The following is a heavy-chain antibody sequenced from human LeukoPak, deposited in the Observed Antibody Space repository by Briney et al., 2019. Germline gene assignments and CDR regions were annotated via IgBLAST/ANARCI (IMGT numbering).Heavy chain of an antibody. Sequence: ASVKVSCKASGYTFTGYYMHWVRQAPGQGLEWMGRINPNSGGTNYAQKFQGRVTMTRDTSISTAYMELSRLRSDDTAVYYCARGSPIGSGDLPPFFDSGGQEPRVPFP. V-gene: IGHV1-2*06. CDR2: INPNSGGT. D-gene: IGHD3-16*01. CDR1: GYTFTGYY. CDR3: ARGSPIGSGDLPPFFDS. J-gene: IGHJ4*02.